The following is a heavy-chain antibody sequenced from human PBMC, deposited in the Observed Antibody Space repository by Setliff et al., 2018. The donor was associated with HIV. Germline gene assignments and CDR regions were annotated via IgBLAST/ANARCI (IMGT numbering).Heavy chain of an antibody. CDR1: GFAFSFYA. CDR2: ISRGGRTK. D-gene: IGHD5-12*01. Sequence: GSLRLSCAASGFAFSFYAMNWVRQAPGKGLEWISYISRGGRTKYYADSVKGRFTISRDNAKNSLYLQMNSLRAEDTTIYYCARVPVMATITYWYFDLWGRGTLVTVSS. J-gene: IGHJ2*01. CDR3: ARVPVMATITYWYFDL. V-gene: IGHV3-48*04.